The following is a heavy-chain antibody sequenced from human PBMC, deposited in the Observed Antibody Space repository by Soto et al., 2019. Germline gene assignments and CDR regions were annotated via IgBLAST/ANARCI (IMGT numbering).Heavy chain of an antibody. J-gene: IGHJ4*02. CDR2: IYYSGST. CDR1: GGSISSYY. Sequence: PSETLSLTCTVSGGSISSYYWSWIRQPPGKGLEWIGYIYYSGSTNYNPSLKSRVTISVDRSKNQFSLKLSSVTAADTAVYYCARRSGRSSDYWGQGTLLTVCS. D-gene: IGHD6-6*01. V-gene: IGHV4-59*01. CDR3: ARRSGRSSDY.